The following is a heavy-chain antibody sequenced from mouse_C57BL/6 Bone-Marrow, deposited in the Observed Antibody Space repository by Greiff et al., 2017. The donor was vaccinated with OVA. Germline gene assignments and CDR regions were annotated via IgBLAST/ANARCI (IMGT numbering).Heavy chain of an antibody. CDR2: LSYSSIP. J-gene: IGHJ2*01. CDR3: ARLPITTVVAHFDY. Sequence: EVQLKESGPGLAKPSQTLSLTCSVTGYSITTDYWNWIRKFPGNKLEYMGYLSYSSIPYYNPFLKRQLSITPATSQNQYYLQLNSVTTEDTATYYCARLPITTVVAHFDYWGQGTTLTVSS. CDR1: GYSITTDY. D-gene: IGHD1-1*01. V-gene: IGHV3-8*01.